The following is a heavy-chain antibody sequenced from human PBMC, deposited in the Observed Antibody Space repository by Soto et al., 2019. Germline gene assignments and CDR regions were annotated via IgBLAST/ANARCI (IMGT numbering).Heavy chain of an antibody. Sequence: TLSLPCTVAGGSSSGGGYYWSWIRQHPGKGLEWIGYIYYSGSTYYNPSLKSRVTISVDTSKNQFSLKLSSVTAADTAVYYCAREPGEDSNYSNCFDYWGQGTLVTVSS. V-gene: IGHV4-31*03. D-gene: IGHD4-4*01. CDR2: IYYSGST. CDR3: AREPGEDSNYSNCFDY. CDR1: GGSSSGGGYY. J-gene: IGHJ4*02.